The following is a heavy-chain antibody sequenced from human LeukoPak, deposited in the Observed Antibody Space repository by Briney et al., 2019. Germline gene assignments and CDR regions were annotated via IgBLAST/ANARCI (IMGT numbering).Heavy chain of an antibody. J-gene: IGHJ4*02. V-gene: IGHV3-7*05. CDR2: IKQDGSEK. D-gene: IGHD6-13*01. Sequence: GGSLRLSCAASGFTFSSYWMTWVRQAPGKGLEWVANIKQDGSEKYYVDSVKGRFTISRDNAKNSLYLQMNSLRAEGTAVYYCARDRISQAAAGTPFDYWGQGTLVTVSS. CDR1: GFTFSSYW. CDR3: ARDRISQAAAGTPFDY.